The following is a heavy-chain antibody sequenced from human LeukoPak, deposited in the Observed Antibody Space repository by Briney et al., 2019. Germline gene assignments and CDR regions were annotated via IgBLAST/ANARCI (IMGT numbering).Heavy chain of an antibody. V-gene: IGHV3-23*01. CDR3: ARGVSD. D-gene: IGHD3-16*01. CDR2: ISGNGINT. CDR1: GFTFNIYA. Sequence: GGSLRLSCATSGFTFNIYAMNWVRQAPGKGLEWVSIISGNGINTYYADSVKGRFNISRHDSKNTLYLQMNSLRADDTAIYYCARGVSDWGQGTLVTVAS. J-gene: IGHJ4*02.